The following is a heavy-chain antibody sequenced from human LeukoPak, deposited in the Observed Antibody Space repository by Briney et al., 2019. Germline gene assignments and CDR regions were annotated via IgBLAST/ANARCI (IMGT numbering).Heavy chain of an antibody. J-gene: IGHJ4*02. CDR3: ARARRRYFDWLAHAYYFDY. D-gene: IGHD3-9*01. V-gene: IGHV1-69*13. CDR1: GGTFSNYA. Sequence: SVKVSCKASGGTFSNYAISWVRQAPGQGLEWMGGIIPIFGTANYAQKFQGRVTITADESTSTAYMELSSLRSEDTAVYYCARARRRYFDWLAHAYYFDYWGQGTLVTVSS. CDR2: IIPIFGTA.